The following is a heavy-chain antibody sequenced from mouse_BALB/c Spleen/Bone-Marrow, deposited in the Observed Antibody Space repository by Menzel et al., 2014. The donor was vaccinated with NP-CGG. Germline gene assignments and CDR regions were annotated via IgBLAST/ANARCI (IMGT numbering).Heavy chain of an antibody. Sequence: SGPELVKPGASVKISCKASGYTFTDYNMHWVKQSHGKSLEWVGYIYPYNGGTGYNQKFKSKATLTVGNSSSTAYMELRSLTSEDSAVYYCARGGDRYDDWFAYWGQGTLVTVSA. J-gene: IGHJ3*01. CDR1: GYTFTDYN. D-gene: IGHD2-14*01. V-gene: IGHV1S29*02. CDR2: IYPYNGGT. CDR3: ARGGDRYDDWFAY.